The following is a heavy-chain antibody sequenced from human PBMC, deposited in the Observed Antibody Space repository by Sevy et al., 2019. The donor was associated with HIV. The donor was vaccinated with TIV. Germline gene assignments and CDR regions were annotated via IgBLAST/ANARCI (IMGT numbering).Heavy chain of an antibody. J-gene: IGHJ4*02. Sequence: GGSLRLSCAASGFTFSSYAMSWVRQAPGKGLEWVSAISGSGGSTYYADSVKGRFTISRDNSKNTLYLQMNSLRAEDTAVYYCAKVLWRGYCSSTSCPYFDYWGQGTLVTVSS. CDR2: ISGSGGST. CDR1: GFTFSSYA. D-gene: IGHD2-2*01. CDR3: AKVLWRGYCSSTSCPYFDY. V-gene: IGHV3-23*01.